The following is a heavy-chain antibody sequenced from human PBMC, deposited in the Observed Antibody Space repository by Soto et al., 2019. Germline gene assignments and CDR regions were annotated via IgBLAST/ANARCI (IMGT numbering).Heavy chain of an antibody. V-gene: IGHV4-30-2*01. Sequence: QLQLQESGSGLVKPSQPLSLTCAVSGGSIRSGVYSWRWIRPTTGKGLEWIGYIYHSGSTYYNPSLKSRVTISVDRSKNQFSLKLSSVTAADTAVYYCARGGGIAVAATAHWGQGTLVTVSS. CDR1: GGSIRSGVYS. D-gene: IGHD6-19*01. CDR3: ARGGGIAVAATAH. CDR2: IYHSGST. J-gene: IGHJ4*02.